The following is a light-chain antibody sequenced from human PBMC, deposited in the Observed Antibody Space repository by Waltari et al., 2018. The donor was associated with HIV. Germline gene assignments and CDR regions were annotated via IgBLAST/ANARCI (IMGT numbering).Light chain of an antibody. V-gene: IGKV3-20*01. CDR1: QSVASNF. CDR2: DTS. Sequence: EIVLTQSPGTLSLSSGERATLPCRASQSVASNFLAWYQHKPGQPPTLLIYDTSRRATGIPDRFSGSGSGTDFTLTIGRLEPEYFAVYYCQQYYRSVTCGQGTRLETK. CDR3: QQYYRSVT. J-gene: IGKJ5*01.